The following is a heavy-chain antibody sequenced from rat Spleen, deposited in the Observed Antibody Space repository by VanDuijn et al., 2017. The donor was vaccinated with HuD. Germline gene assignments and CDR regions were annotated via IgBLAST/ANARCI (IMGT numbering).Heavy chain of an antibody. V-gene: IGHV5S23*01. Sequence: EVQLVESGGGLVQPGRSLKLSCAASGFTFSNYYMAWVRQAPTKGLEWVASITNSGGSTYYRDSVKGRFTISRDNAKSTLYLQMDSLRPEDTATYYCTRDGVRGFAYWGQGTVVTVSS. CDR1: GFTFSNYY. J-gene: IGHJ3*01. CDR2: ITNSGGST. D-gene: IGHD4-3*01. CDR3: TRDGVRGFAY.